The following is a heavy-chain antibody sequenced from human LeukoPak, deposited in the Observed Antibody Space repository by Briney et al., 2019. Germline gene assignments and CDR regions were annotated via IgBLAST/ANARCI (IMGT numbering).Heavy chain of an antibody. V-gene: IGHV4-30-4*01. CDR3: ARVDYGGNFEYNWFDP. Sequence: PSETLSLTCTVSGGSISSGDYYWSWIRQPPGKGLEWIEYIYYSGSTYYNPSLKSRVTISVDTSKNQFSLKLSSVTAADTAVYYCARVDYGGNFEYNWFDPWGQGTLVTVSS. J-gene: IGHJ5*02. CDR2: IYYSGST. CDR1: GGSISSGDYY. D-gene: IGHD4-23*01.